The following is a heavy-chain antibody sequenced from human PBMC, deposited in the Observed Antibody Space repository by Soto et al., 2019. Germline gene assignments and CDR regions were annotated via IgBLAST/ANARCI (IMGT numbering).Heavy chain of an antibody. D-gene: IGHD5-18*01. CDR2: IKSKTDGGTT. J-gene: IGHJ3*02. CDR1: GFTFSNAW. CDR3: TTDFVDTAAGAFDI. V-gene: IGHV3-15*01. Sequence: GGSLRLSCAASGFTFSNAWMSWFRQAPGKGLEWVGRIKSKTDGGTTDYAAPVKGRFTISRDDSKNTLYLQMNSLKTEGTAVYYCTTDFVDTAAGAFDIWGQGTMVTVSS.